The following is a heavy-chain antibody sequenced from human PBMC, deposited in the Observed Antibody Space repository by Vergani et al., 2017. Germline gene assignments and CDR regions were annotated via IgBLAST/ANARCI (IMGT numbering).Heavy chain of an antibody. CDR2: IYYSGST. D-gene: IGHD3-16*01. Sequence: QVQLQESGPGLVKPSQTLSLTCTVSGGSISSGGYYWSWIRQHPGKGLEWIGYIYYSGSTYYNPSLKSLVTISVDTSKNQFALKLSSVTAANTAVYYCARYQGGAHFDYWGQGTLVTVSS. J-gene: IGHJ4*02. V-gene: IGHV4-31*01. CDR3: ARYQGGAHFDY. CDR1: GGSISSGGYY.